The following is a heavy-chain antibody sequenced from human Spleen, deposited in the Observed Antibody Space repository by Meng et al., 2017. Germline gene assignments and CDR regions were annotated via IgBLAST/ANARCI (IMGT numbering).Heavy chain of an antibody. J-gene: IGHJ4*02. CDR2: INHSGST. V-gene: IGHV4-39*02. CDR1: GGSISSGGYY. Sequence: PLHGAGPGRGNPSPTLSLTRTVSGGSISSGGYYAGWIRQPPGKGLEWIGEINHSGSTNYNPSLESRATISVDTSQNNLSLKLSSVTAADSAVYYCARGPTTMAHDFDYWGQGTLVTVSS. D-gene: IGHD4-11*01. CDR3: ARGPTTMAHDFDY.